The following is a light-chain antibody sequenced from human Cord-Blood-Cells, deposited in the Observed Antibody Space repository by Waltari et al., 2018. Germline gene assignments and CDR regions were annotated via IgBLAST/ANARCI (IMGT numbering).Light chain of an antibody. V-gene: IGLV1-47*01. J-gene: IGLJ1*01. CDR2: RNN. Sequence: QSVLTQPPSASGTPGQRVTISCSGSSSNIGSNYVYWYQQLPGTAPKLLIYRNNPRPSGVPDRFSGSQSGTSASLAISGLRSEDEADYYCAAWDDSLSGQVFGTGTKVTVL. CDR1: SSNIGSNY. CDR3: AAWDDSLSGQV.